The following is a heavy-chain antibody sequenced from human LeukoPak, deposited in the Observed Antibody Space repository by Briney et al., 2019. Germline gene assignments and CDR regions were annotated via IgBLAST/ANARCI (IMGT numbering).Heavy chain of an antibody. Sequence: AETLSLTCTVSGGSISSYHWSWIRQPPGKGLEWIWYIYYSGSTNYNPSLKGRVPLSVDTSKNQFSLKLSSVTAADTAVYYCARLGGYMDYFDYWGQGTLVTVSS. CDR2: IYYSGST. D-gene: IGHD5-12*01. CDR1: GGSISSYH. V-gene: IGHV4-59*08. CDR3: ARLGGYMDYFDY. J-gene: IGHJ4*02.